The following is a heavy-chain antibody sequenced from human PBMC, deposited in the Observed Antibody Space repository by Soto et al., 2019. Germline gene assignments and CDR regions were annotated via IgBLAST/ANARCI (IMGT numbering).Heavy chain of an antibody. CDR3: AKDMGTGGTTIIFDP. Sequence: GGSLRLSCAASGFTFDDYAMHWVRQAPGKGLEWVSGISWNSGSIGYADSVKGRFTISRDNAKNSLYLQMNSLRAEDTALYYCAKDMGTGGTTIIFDPRGQGTLVTVSS. V-gene: IGHV3-9*01. D-gene: IGHD3-16*01. CDR1: GFTFDDYA. J-gene: IGHJ5*02. CDR2: ISWNSGSI.